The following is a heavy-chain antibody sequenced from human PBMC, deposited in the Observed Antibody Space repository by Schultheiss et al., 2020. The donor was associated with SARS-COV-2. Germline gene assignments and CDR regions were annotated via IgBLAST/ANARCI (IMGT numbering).Heavy chain of an antibody. CDR1: GGSFSGYY. V-gene: IGHV4-34*01. Sequence: SETLSLTCAVYGGSFSGYYWSWIRQHPGKGLEWIGYIYYSGSTYYNPSLKSRVTISVDKSKNQFSLKLSSVTAADTAVYYCARHPSDWIDPWGQGTLVTVSS. CDR2: IYYSGST. CDR3: ARHPSDWIDP. J-gene: IGHJ5*02.